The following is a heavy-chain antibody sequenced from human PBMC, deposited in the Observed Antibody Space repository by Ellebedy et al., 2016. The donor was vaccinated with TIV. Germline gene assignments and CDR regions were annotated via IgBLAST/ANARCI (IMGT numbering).Heavy chain of an antibody. J-gene: IGHJ4*02. V-gene: IGHV4-59*08. CDR2: IYYSGNT. D-gene: IGHD3-10*01. Sequence: SETLSLTCTVSGGSISSYYWSWIRQPPGKGLEWIGNIYYSGNTNYNASLKRRVIISIDTSKNQLSLRLRSVTAADTAVYYCARCYGSGSLPFDYWGQGTLVTVSS. CDR3: ARCYGSGSLPFDY. CDR1: GGSISSYY.